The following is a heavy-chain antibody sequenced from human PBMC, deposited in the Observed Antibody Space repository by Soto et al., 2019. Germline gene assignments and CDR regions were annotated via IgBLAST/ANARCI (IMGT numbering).Heavy chain of an antibody. CDR2: ISAYNGNT. CDR3: ARDLGSSGWYAGGYFDY. Sequence: QVPLVQSGAEVKKPGASVKVSCKASGYTFTSYGISWVRQAPGQGLEWMGWISAYNGNTNYAQKLQGRVTMTTDTSTSTAYKELRSLRSDDTAVYYCARDLGSSGWYAGGYFDYWGQGTLVTVSS. D-gene: IGHD6-19*01. CDR1: GYTFTSYG. V-gene: IGHV1-18*01. J-gene: IGHJ4*02.